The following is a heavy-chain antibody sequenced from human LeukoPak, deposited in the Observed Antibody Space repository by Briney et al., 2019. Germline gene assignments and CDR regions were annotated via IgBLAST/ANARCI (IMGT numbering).Heavy chain of an antibody. V-gene: IGHV4-34*01. CDR2: INHSGST. CDR3: ARAGVDYDFWSGYYTRARYYFDY. CDR1: GGSFSGYY. J-gene: IGHJ4*02. Sequence: TSETLSLTCAVYGGSFSGYYWSWIRQPPGKGLEWIGEINHSGSTNYNPSLESRVTISVDTSKNQFSLKLSSVTAADTAVYYCARAGVDYDFWSGYYTRARYYFDYWGQGTLVTVSS. D-gene: IGHD3-3*01.